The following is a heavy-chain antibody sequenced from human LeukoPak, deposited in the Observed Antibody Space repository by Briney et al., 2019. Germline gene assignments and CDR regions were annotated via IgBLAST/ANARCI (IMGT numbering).Heavy chain of an antibody. D-gene: IGHD3-22*01. Sequence: SETLSLTCTVSGGSISSSSYYWGWIRQPPGKGLEWIGSIYYSGSTYYNPSLKSRVTISVDTSKNQFSLKLSSVTAADTAVYYCARRESSGYVYWGQGTLVTVSS. CDR2: IYYSGST. V-gene: IGHV4-39*07. CDR1: GGSISSSSYY. J-gene: IGHJ4*02. CDR3: ARRESSGYVY.